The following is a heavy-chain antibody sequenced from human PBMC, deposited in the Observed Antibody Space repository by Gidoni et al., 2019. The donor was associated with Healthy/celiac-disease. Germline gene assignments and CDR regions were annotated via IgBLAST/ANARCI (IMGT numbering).Heavy chain of an antibody. V-gene: IGHV2-70*01. J-gene: IGHJ4*02. CDR1: GFSLSTSGMC. Sequence: LTCTFSGFSLSTSGMCVSWIRQPPGKALEWRALIDWDDDKYYSTSLKTRLTISKNTSKNQVVITMTNMDPVDTATYNCARVVGAIPYFDYWGQGTLVTVSS. CDR2: IDWDDDK. CDR3: ARVVGAIPYFDY. D-gene: IGHD3-16*01.